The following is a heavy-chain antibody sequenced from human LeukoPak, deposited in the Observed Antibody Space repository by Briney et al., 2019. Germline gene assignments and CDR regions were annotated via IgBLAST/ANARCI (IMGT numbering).Heavy chain of an antibody. D-gene: IGHD1-26*01. J-gene: IGHJ6*02. Sequence: ETLSLTCTVSGGSISSYYWSWVRQAPGKGLEWVSVIYSGGSTYYADSVKGRFTISRDNSKNTLYLQMNSLRAEDTAVYYCARGFRRGATKIYYYYGMDVWGQGTTVTVSS. CDR2: IYSGGST. V-gene: IGHV3-53*01. CDR3: ARGFRRGATKIYYYYGMDV. CDR1: GGSISSYY.